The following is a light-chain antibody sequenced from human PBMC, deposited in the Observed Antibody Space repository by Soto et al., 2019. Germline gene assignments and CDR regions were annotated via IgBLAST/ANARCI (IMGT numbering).Light chain of an antibody. Sequence: EIMLTQSPGTLSLSPGESATLSCRASQSVDNNYVAWYQQKPGQAPTLLIHGASYRAAGIPDRFSGSGSGTDFTLTISRLEPEDCAVFHCQQSGNSPYTFGQGTKLEI. CDR1: QSVDNNY. CDR3: QQSGNSPYT. J-gene: IGKJ2*01. V-gene: IGKV3-20*01. CDR2: GAS.